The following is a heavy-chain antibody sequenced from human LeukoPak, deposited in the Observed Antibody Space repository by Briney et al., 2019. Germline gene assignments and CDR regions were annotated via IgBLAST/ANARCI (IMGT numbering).Heavy chain of an antibody. CDR2: MCGSAGCT. CDR3: AKDDYYDSSGYLPH. CDR1: GFTFNIYA. Sequence: YPGGSLRLSCAASGFTFNIYAMSWARLAPGKGLQSVASMCGSAGCTYYADSVKGRFTISRDNSKNTLYLQMYSLRAEDTAIYYCAKDDYYDSSGYLPHWGQGAWSPSPQ. D-gene: IGHD3-22*01. V-gene: IGHV3-23*01. J-gene: IGHJ1*01.